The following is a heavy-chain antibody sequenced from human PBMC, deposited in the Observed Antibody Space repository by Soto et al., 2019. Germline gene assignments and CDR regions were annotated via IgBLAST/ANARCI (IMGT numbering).Heavy chain of an antibody. J-gene: IGHJ4*02. CDR1: GGTFSSYA. Sequence: EASVKVSCKASGGTFSSYAISWVRQAPGQGLEWMGGIIPIFGTANYAQKFQGRVTITADESTSTAYMELSSLRSEDTAVYYCARGMVDYYDSSGYLSFDYWGQGTMVTVSS. CDR3: ARGMVDYYDSSGYLSFDY. CDR2: IIPIFGTA. D-gene: IGHD3-22*01. V-gene: IGHV1-69*13.